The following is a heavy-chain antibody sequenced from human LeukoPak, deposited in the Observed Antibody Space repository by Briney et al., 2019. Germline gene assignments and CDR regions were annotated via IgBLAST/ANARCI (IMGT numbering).Heavy chain of an antibody. Sequence: SETLSLTCAVYGGSFSGYYWSWIRQPPGKGLEWIGEINHSGSTNYNPSLKSRVTISVDTSKNQFSLKLSSVTAADTAVYYCARTGIQLWPPRDYFDYWGQGTLVAVSS. J-gene: IGHJ4*02. D-gene: IGHD5-18*01. V-gene: IGHV4-34*01. CDR1: GGSFSGYY. CDR2: INHSGST. CDR3: ARTGIQLWPPRDYFDY.